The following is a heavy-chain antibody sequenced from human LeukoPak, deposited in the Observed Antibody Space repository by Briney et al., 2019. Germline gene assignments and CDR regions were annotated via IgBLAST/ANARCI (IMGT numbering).Heavy chain of an antibody. CDR1: GGSISSYY. J-gene: IGHJ3*02. D-gene: IGHD5-24*01. CDR3: ARDLEAFDI. CDR2: IYYSGST. V-gene: IGHV4-59*01. Sequence: SETLSLTCTVSGGSISSYYWSWIRQPPGKGLEWIGYIYYSGSTNYDPSLKSRVTISVDTSKNQFSLKLSSVTAADTAVYYCARDLEAFDIWGQGTMVTVSS.